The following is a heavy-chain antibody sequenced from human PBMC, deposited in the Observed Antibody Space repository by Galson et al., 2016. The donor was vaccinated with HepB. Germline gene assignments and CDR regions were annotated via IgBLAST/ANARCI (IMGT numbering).Heavy chain of an antibody. CDR1: GGSIRPYF. J-gene: IGHJ4*02. CDR2: ISHSGTT. D-gene: IGHD1-1*01. Sequence: ETLSLTCVVSGGSIRPYFWSWVRQSSGKGLEWIGYISHSGTTSYNPSLKNRVTMSIDPSNNQFSLRLTSRTAADTAIYYCARDWKYWGRGIQVAVSS. CDR3: ARDWKY. V-gene: IGHV4-59*12.